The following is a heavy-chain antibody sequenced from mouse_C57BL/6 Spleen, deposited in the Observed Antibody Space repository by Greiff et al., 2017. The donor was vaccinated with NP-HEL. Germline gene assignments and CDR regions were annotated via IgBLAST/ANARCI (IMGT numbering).Heavy chain of an antibody. J-gene: IGHJ2*01. V-gene: IGHV1-61*01. CDR2: IYPSDSET. Sequence: QVQLQQPGAELVRPGSSVKLSCKASGYNFTSYWMDWVKQRPGQGLEWIGNIYPSDSETHYNQKFKDKATLTVDKSSSTAYMQLSSLTSEDSAVYYCARDGRGGFDYWGQGTTLTVSS. CDR3: ARDGRGGFDY. D-gene: IGHD2-3*01. CDR1: GYNFTSYW.